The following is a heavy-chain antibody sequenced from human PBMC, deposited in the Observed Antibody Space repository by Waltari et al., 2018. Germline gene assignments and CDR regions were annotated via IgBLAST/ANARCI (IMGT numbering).Heavy chain of an antibody. CDR1: GYTLTELS. Sequence: QVQLVQSGAEVKKPGASVKVSCKVSGYTLTELSMHWVRQAPGKGLEWMGGLDTEDGETVYAQKFQGRVTMTENTSTDPAYMELSSLRSEDTAVYYCATDRVGVAGTGGWFDPWGQGTLVTVSS. CDR2: LDTEDGET. J-gene: IGHJ5*02. V-gene: IGHV1-24*01. D-gene: IGHD6-19*01. CDR3: ATDRVGVAGTGGWFDP.